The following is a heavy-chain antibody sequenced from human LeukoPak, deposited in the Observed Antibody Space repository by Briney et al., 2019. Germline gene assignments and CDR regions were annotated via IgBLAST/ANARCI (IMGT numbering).Heavy chain of an antibody. CDR2: INPNSGGT. CDR3: ARSRIRSWGWLQFAAFDI. CDR1: GYTFTDYY. D-gene: IGHD5-24*01. V-gene: IGHV1-2*02. J-gene: IGHJ3*02. Sequence: ASVKVSCKASGYTFTDYYIHWVRQAPGQGLEWMGWINPNSGGTNYAQRFQGRVTMTRDTSISAAYMELSRLRYDDTAEYFCARSRIRSWGWLQFAAFDIWGEGTMVTVSS.